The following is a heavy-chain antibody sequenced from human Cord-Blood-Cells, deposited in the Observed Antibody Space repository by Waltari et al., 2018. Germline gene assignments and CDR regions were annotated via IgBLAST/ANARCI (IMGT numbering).Heavy chain of an antibody. CDR3: TTDPEIWSSHYYYYGMDV. V-gene: IGHV3-15*01. CDR1: GFTFRNAW. CDR2: IKSKTDGGTT. Sequence: EVQLVESGAGLVKPGGSLILSCAASGFTFRNAWMSWVRQAPGKGLEWVGRIKSKTDGGTTDYAAPVKGRFTISRDDSKNTLYLQMNSLKTEDTAVYYCTTDPEIWSSHYYYYGMDVWGQGP. D-gene: IGHD3-3*01. J-gene: IGHJ6*02.